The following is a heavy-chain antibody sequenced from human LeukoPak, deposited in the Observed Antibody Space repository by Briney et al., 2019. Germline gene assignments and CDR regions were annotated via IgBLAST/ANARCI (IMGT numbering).Heavy chain of an antibody. CDR2: IYYSGST. D-gene: IGHD2-2*03. Sequence: IPSETLSLTCTVSCGSISSYYWSWIRQPPGKRLEWIGYIYYSGSTNYNPSLKTRVTISVATSKNQFSLKLSSVTAAETAVYYCARLGFRGNWGQGTLVTVSS. J-gene: IGHJ4*02. CDR3: ARLGFRGN. V-gene: IGHV4-59*08. CDR1: CGSISSYY.